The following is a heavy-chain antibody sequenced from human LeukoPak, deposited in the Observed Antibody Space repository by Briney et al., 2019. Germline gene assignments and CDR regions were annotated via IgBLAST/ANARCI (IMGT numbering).Heavy chain of an antibody. CDR2: IYHSGST. CDR1: GGSISSGGYS. V-gene: IGHV4-30-2*01. Sequence: SETLSLTCAVSGGSISSGGYSWSWIRQPPGKGLEWIGYIYHSGSTYYNPSLKSRVTISVDRSKNQFSLKLSSVTAADTAVCYCASFGYYGSGSPDYWGQGTLVTVSS. CDR3: ASFGYYGSGSPDY. D-gene: IGHD3-10*01. J-gene: IGHJ4*02.